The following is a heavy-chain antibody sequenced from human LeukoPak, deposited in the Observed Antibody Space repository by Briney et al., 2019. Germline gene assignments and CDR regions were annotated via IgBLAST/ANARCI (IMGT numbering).Heavy chain of an antibody. V-gene: IGHV1-69*05. CDR3: ARGEVLTYYDSSGYAGNFDY. CDR1: GGTFSSYA. CDR2: IIPIFGTA. D-gene: IGHD3-22*01. J-gene: IGHJ4*02. Sequence: SVKVSCKASGGTFSSYAISWVRQAPGQGLEWMGGIIPIFGTANYAQKFQGRVTITTDESTSTAYMELSSLRSEDTAVYYCARGEVLTYYDSSGYAGNFDYRGQGTLVTVSS.